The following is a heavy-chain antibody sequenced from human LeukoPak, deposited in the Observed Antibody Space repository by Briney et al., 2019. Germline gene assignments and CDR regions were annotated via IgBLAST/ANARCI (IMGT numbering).Heavy chain of an antibody. J-gene: IGHJ4*02. CDR1: GFTVSSSY. D-gene: IGHD3-3*01. CDR2: IKQDGSEK. Sequence: GGSLRLSCAASGFTVSSSYMSWVRQAPGKGLEWVANIKQDGSEKYYVDSVKGRFTISRDNAKNSLYLQMNSLRAEDTAVYYCARDYGGITIFGVVIMTRYFDYWGQGTLVTVSS. V-gene: IGHV3-7*05. CDR3: ARDYGGITIFGVVIMTRYFDY.